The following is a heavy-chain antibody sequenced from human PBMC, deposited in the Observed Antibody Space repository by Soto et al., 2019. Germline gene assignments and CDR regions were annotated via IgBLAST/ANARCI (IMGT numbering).Heavy chain of an antibody. J-gene: IGHJ4*02. CDR3: ASYYYFDH. D-gene: IGHD3-10*01. CDR1: GCTFDDYV. Sequence: GGSLRLSCAASGCTFDDYVMSWVRQAPGKGLEWVSGISWNSGSIGYADSVKGRFTISRDNAKNSLYLQMNSLRAEDTALYYCASYYYFDHWGQGTLVTVSS. V-gene: IGHV3-9*01. CDR2: ISWNSGSI.